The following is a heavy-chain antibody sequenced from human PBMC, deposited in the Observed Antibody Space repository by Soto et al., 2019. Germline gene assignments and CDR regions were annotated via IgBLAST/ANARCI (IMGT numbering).Heavy chain of an antibody. Sequence: PGGSLRLSCTASGFNFSTYSMNWVRQAPGKGLEWVSSINGGSSLTYYADSLKGRFTISRDNAKNSLYLQLNSLRAEDTAIYYCEAEVTSDAFDFWGQGTMVTVSS. J-gene: IGHJ3*01. CDR3: EAEVTSDAFDF. CDR1: GFNFSTYS. V-gene: IGHV3-21*01. CDR2: INGGSSLT. D-gene: IGHD2-21*02.